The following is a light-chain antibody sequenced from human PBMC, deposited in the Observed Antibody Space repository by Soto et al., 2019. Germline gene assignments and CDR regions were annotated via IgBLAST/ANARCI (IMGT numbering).Light chain of an antibody. Sequence: QSVLTQPPSVSAAPGQKVTISCSGSSSNIGNNYVSWYQQLPGTAPKLLIYDNNKRPSGIPDRFSGSKSGTSATLGITGLQTGDEADYYCGTLDSSLSAGYVFGTGTKLTVL. CDR1: SSNIGNNY. CDR3: GTLDSSLSAGYV. V-gene: IGLV1-51*01. J-gene: IGLJ1*01. CDR2: DNN.